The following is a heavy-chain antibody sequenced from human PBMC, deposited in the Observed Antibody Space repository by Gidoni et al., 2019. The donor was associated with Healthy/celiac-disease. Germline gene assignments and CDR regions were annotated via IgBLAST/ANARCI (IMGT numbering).Heavy chain of an antibody. V-gene: IGHV3-53*01. D-gene: IGHD3-10*01. CDR3: ARVGAYGSGSYHHDAFDI. Sequence: EVQLVESGGGLIQPVVSLSLSCAASVFTVSSNYMSWVRQAPGKGLEWVSVIYSGGSTYYEDSVKGRFTISRDNSKNTLYLKMNSLRAEDTAVYYCARVGAYGSGSYHHDAFDIWGQGTMVTVSS. CDR1: VFTVSSNY. J-gene: IGHJ3*02. CDR2: IYSGGST.